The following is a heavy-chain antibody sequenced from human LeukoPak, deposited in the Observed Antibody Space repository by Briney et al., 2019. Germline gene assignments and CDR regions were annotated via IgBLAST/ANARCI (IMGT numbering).Heavy chain of an antibody. J-gene: IGHJ4*02. CDR2: IRYDGSNK. CDR3: AKEGKTRNWNYYQAKPVY. Sequence: GGSLRLSCAASGFTFSSYGMHWVRQAPGKGLEWVAFIRYDGSNKYYADSVKGRFTISRDNSKNTLYLQMNSLRAEDTAVYYCAKEGKTRNWNYYQAKPVYWGQGTLVTVSS. V-gene: IGHV3-30*02. D-gene: IGHD1-7*01. CDR1: GFTFSSYG.